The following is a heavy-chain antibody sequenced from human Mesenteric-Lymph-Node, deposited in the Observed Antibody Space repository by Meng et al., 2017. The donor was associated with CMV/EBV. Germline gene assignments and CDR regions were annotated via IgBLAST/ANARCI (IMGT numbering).Heavy chain of an antibody. CDR1: GFTFSNYA. Sequence: GGSLRLSCAASGFTFSNYAMSWVRQAPGKGLEWVSVIYSGGSTTYFADSVKGRFSISRDNSKNTLYLEMTSLRAEDTAVYYCVKEAAPGTGSVMFDYWGQGTLVTVS. J-gene: IGHJ4*02. D-gene: IGHD6-13*01. V-gene: IGHV3-23*03. CDR2: IYSGGSTT. CDR3: VKEAAPGTGSVMFDY.